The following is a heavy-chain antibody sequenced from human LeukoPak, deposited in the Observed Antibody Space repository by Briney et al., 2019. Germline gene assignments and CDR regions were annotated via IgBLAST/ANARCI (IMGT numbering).Heavy chain of an antibody. D-gene: IGHD5-18*01. J-gene: IGHJ4*02. CDR2: IYHSGST. Sequence: NPSGTLSLTCAVSGGSISSSNWWSWVRQPPGKGLEWIGEIYHSGSTNYNPSLKSRVTISVDTSKNQFSLKLSSVTAADTAVYYCARGAGYSYGSPYYFDYWGQGTLVTVSS. V-gene: IGHV4-4*02. CDR1: GGSISSSNW. CDR3: ARGAGYSYGSPYYFDY.